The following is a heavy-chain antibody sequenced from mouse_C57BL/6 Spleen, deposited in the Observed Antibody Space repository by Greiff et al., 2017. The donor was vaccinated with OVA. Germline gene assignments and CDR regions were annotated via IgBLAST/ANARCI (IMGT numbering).Heavy chain of an antibody. D-gene: IGHD2-3*01. V-gene: IGHV1-26*01. CDR1: GYTFTDYY. CDR2: INPNNGGT. J-gene: IGHJ3*01. CDR3: ASGGYYWFAY. Sequence: EVQLQQSGPELVKPGASVKISCKASGYTFTDYYMNWVKQSHGKSLEWIGDINPNNGGTSYNQKFKGKATLTVDKSSSTAYMELRSLTSEDSAVYYCASGGYYWFAYWGQGTLVTVSA.